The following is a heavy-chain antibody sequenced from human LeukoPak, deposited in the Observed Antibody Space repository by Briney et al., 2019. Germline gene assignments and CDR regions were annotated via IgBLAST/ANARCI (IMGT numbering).Heavy chain of an antibody. CDR3: ARLGEWLQLLGAGYFDY. J-gene: IGHJ4*02. V-gene: IGHV5-51*01. CDR1: GSSFTSYW. Sequence: GGSLQISCQCSGSSFTSYWIGWVRQLPGKGLEWMGIIYPGDSDTRYSPSFQGQVTISADKSISTAYLQWSSLKASDTAMYYCARLGEWLQLLGAGYFDYWGQGTLVTVSS. D-gene: IGHD5-24*01. CDR2: IYPGDSDT.